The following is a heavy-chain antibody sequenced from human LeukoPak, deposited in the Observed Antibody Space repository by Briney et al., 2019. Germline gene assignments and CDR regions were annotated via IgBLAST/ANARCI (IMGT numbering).Heavy chain of an antibody. J-gene: IGHJ5*02. D-gene: IGHD3-22*01. CDR2: IYYSGST. CDR3: ARAHYYDSSGTMNWFDP. V-gene: IGHV4-30-4*01. Sequence: PSETLSLTCTVSGGSISRGDYYWSWIRQPPGKGLEWIGYIYYSGSTYYNPSLKSRVTISVDTSKNQFSLKLSSVTAADTAVYYCARAHYYDSSGTMNWFDPWGQGTLVTVSS. CDR1: GGSISRGDYY.